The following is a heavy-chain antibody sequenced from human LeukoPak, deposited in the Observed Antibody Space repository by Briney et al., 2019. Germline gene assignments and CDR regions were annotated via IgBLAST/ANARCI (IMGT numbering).Heavy chain of an antibody. CDR2: INHSGST. Sequence: PGGSLRLSCAASGFTFSSYAMSWIRQPPGKGLEWIGEINHSGSTNYNPSLKSRVTISVDTSKNQFSLKLSSVTAADTAVYYCAREKLYYYGSGTNWFDPWGQGTLVTVSS. CDR3: AREKLYYYGSGTNWFDP. J-gene: IGHJ5*02. V-gene: IGHV4-34*01. D-gene: IGHD3-10*01. CDR1: GFTFSSYA.